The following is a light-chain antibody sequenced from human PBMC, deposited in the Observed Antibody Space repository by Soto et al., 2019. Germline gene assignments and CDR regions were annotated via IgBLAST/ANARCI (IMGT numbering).Light chain of an antibody. CDR1: QGISSF. V-gene: IGKV1-9*01. CDR3: RHLNSNSPDT. J-gene: IGKJ3*01. Sequence: DIQLTQSPSFLSASVGDRVTITCRASQGISSFLAWYQQKPGQAPELLIFAASTLHTGVPSRFSGSGSGTEVTRTISSLQPEEFATYYCRHLNSNSPDTFGPGTKVDVK. CDR2: AAS.